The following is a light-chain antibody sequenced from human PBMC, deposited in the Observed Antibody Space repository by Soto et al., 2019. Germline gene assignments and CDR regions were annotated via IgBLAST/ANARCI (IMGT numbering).Light chain of an antibody. CDR1: NSDVGSYSL. V-gene: IGLV2-23*01. CDR3: CSYAGRTSFVL. J-gene: IGLJ3*02. Sequence: QSALTQPASVSGSPGQSITISCTGANSDVGSYSLVSRFQQHPGKAPKLMIYEGSRRPSGVSNRFSGSQSDNTASLTISGLQTEDEADYYCCSYAGRTSFVLFGGGTKLTVL. CDR2: EGS.